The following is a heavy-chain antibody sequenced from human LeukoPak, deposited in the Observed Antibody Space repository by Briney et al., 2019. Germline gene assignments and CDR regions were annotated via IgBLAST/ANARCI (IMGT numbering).Heavy chain of an antibody. D-gene: IGHD2-15*01. CDR2: IYHSGST. V-gene: IGHV4-30-2*01. Sequence: KPSQTLSLTCAVSGGSISSGGYSWSWIRQPPGKGLEWIGYIYHSGSTYYNPSLKSRVTISVDRSKNQFSLKLSSVTAADTAVYYCARGGYCSGGSCYSWFDPWGQGTLVTVSS. CDR1: GGSISSGGYS. J-gene: IGHJ5*02. CDR3: ARGGYCSGGSCYSWFDP.